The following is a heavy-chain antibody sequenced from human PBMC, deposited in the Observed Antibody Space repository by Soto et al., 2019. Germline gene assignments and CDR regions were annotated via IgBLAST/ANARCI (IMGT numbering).Heavy chain of an antibody. D-gene: IGHD3-22*01. CDR1: GFTFSDYY. Sequence: GGSLRLSCAASGFTFSDYYMSWIRQAPGKGLEWVSYISSSSSYTNYADSVKGRFTISRDNAKNSLYLQMNSLRAEDTAVYYCARDYYDSSGYPFFDYWGQGTLVTVSS. V-gene: IGHV3-11*06. J-gene: IGHJ4*02. CDR3: ARDYYDSSGYPFFDY. CDR2: ISSSSSYT.